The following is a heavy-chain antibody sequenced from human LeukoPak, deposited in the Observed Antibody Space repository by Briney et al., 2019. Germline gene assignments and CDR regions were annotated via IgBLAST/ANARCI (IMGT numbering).Heavy chain of an antibody. CDR3: ARPSCSGGSCYFYY. J-gene: IGHJ4*02. CDR2: INHSGST. D-gene: IGHD2-15*01. CDR1: GGSFSGYY. V-gene: IGHV4-34*01. Sequence: SETLSLTCAVYGGSFSGYYWSWIRQPPGKGLEWIGEINHSGSTNYNPSLKSRVTISVDTSKNQFSLKLSSVTAADTAVYYCARPSCSGGSCYFYYWGQGTLVTVSS.